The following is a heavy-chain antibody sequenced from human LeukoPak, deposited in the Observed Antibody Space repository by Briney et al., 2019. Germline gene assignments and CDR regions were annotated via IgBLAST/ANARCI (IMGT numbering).Heavy chain of an antibody. CDR1: GFTLSSYA. CDR2: ISVTGNT. J-gene: IGHJ4*02. CDR3: AKAPVTTCRGAFCYPFDY. D-gene: IGHD2-15*01. Sequence: GGSLRLSCAASGFTLSSYAMSWVRQAPGKGLEWVFAISVTGNTYHADPVKGRFTISRDSSKNTLFLQMNRLRPEDAAVYYCAKAPVTTCRGAFCYPFDYWGLGTLVTVSS. V-gene: IGHV3-23*01.